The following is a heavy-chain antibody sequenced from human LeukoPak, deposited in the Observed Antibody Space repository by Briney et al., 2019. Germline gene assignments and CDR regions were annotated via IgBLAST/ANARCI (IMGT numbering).Heavy chain of an antibody. V-gene: IGHV4-34*01. J-gene: IGHJ4*02. CDR3: ARMSIAARRFDY. Sequence: SKTLSLTCAVYGGSFSGYYWSWIRQPPGKGLEWIGEINHSGSTNYNPSLKSRVTISVDTSKNQFSLKLSSVTAADTAVYYCARMSIAARRFDYWGQGTLVTVSS. CDR2: INHSGST. D-gene: IGHD6-6*01. CDR1: GGSFSGYY.